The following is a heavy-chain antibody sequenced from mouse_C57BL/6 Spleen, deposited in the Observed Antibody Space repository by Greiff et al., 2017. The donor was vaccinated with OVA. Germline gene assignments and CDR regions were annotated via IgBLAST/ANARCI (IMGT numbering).Heavy chain of an antibody. V-gene: IGHV1-54*01. CDR1: GYAFTNYL. D-gene: IGHD2-4*01. J-gene: IGHJ2*01. Sequence: VQLQQSGAELVRPGTSVKVSCKASGYAFTNYLIEWVKQRPGQGLEWIGVIYPGSGGTNYNEKFKGKATLTADKSSSTAYMLLSSLTSEASAFFFFARQVDSDRGFDYWGQGTTLTVSS. CDR2: IYPGSGGT. CDR3: ARQVDSDRGFDY.